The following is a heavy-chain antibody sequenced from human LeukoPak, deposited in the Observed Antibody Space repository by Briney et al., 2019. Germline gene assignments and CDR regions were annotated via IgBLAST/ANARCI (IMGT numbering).Heavy chain of an antibody. J-gene: IGHJ4*02. Sequence: GGSLRLSCAASGFTVSSNYMSWVRQAPGKGLEWVSVIYSGGSTYYADSVKGRFTISRDNSKNTLYLQMNSLRAEDTAVYYCARGHYSSSSYYFDCWGQGTLVTVSS. CDR2: IYSGGST. CDR3: ARGHYSSSSYYFDC. CDR1: GFTVSSNY. V-gene: IGHV3-66*02. D-gene: IGHD6-6*01.